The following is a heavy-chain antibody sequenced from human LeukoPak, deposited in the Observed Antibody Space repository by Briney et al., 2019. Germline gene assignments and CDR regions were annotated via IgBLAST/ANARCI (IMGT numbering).Heavy chain of an antibody. J-gene: IGHJ4*02. V-gene: IGHV3-13*01. Sequence: GGSLRLSCAASGFTFSRCDMHWVRQAPGKGLEWVSTIGTGGDIYYSDSVKGRFTISRENAKNSLYLQMNSLSAGDTAVYFCARGGIAVPGIDWEDYWGQGTLVTVSS. CDR1: GFTFSRCD. CDR2: IGTGGDI. D-gene: IGHD6-19*01. CDR3: ARGGIAVPGIDWEDY.